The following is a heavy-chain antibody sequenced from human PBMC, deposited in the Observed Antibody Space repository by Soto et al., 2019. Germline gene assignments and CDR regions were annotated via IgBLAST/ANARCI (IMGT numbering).Heavy chain of an antibody. J-gene: IGHJ5*02. CDR3: ATDDSSVP. CDR2: IYYSGRT. CDR1: GGSISSGDYY. D-gene: IGHD3-22*01. V-gene: IGHV4-30-4*01. Sequence: QVQLQESGPGLVKPSQTLSLTCTVSGGSISSGDYYWSWIRQPPGKGLEWIGYIYYSGRTYNNPSLKIRLTTSVATYKHQFSLQLSSVTAADTAVYYCATDDSSVPWGQGTLVTVSS.